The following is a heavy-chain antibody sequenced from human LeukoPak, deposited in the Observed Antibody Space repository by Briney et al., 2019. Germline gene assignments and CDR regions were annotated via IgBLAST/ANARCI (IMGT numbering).Heavy chain of an antibody. CDR1: GGTFSSYA. J-gene: IGHJ6*02. CDR2: IIPILGIA. CDR3: ARPGFGMGATDGPYYYYGMDV. D-gene: IGHD1-26*01. Sequence: ASVKVSCKASGGTFSSYAISWVRQAPGQGLEWMGMIIPILGIANYAQKFQGRVTITADKSTSTAYMELSSLRSEDTAVYYCARPGFGMGATDGPYYYYGMDVWGQGTTVTVSS. V-gene: IGHV1-69*04.